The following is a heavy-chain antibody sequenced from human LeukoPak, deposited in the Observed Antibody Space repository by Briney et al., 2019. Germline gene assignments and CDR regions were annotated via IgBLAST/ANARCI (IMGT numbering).Heavy chain of an antibody. V-gene: IGHV4-34*01. Sequence: PSETLSLTCAVYGGSFSGYYWSWIRQPPGKGLEWIGEINHSGSTNYNPSLKSRVTISVDTSKNQFSLKLSSVTAADTAVYYCARSYYGSGSYRALVYWGQGTLVTVSS. J-gene: IGHJ4*02. CDR3: ARSYYGSGSYRALVY. CDR1: GGSFSGYY. D-gene: IGHD3-10*01. CDR2: INHSGST.